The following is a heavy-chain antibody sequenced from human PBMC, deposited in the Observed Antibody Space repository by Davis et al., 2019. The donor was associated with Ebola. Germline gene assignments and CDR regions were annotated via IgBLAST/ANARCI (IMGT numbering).Heavy chain of an antibody. J-gene: IGHJ4*02. Sequence: GESLKISCAASGFTVSRTYMNWVRQAPGKGLECVSIILSGGTTFYADSVKGRFTISRDNSKNILYLQMNSLRAEDTAVYYCAKEGGGYSNSLGYWGQGTLVTVSP. CDR1: GFTVSRTY. V-gene: IGHV3-53*01. CDR2: ILSGGTT. D-gene: IGHD4-11*01. CDR3: AKEGGGYSNSLGY.